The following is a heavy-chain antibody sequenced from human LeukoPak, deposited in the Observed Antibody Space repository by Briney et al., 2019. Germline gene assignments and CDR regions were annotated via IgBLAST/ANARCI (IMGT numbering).Heavy chain of an antibody. CDR2: IYSGGST. Sequence: GGSLRLSCAASGFTVSSNYMSWVRQAPGKGLEWVSVIYSGGSTYYADSVKGRFTISRDNSKNTLYLQMNSLRAEDTAVYYCTTALSGRTYYYDSSGYYEEYWGQGTLVTVSS. V-gene: IGHV3-66*01. CDR3: TTALSGRTYYYDSSGYYEEY. J-gene: IGHJ4*02. CDR1: GFTVSSNY. D-gene: IGHD3-22*01.